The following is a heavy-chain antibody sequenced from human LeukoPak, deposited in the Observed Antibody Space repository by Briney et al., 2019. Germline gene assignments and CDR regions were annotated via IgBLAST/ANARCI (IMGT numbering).Heavy chain of an antibody. J-gene: IGHJ4*02. V-gene: IGHV3-30*19. D-gene: IGHD3-22*01. CDR3: ARDSDDSSGYYGAHFDY. Sequence: PGGSLRLSCAASGFTFSSYGMHWVRQAPGKGLEWVAVISYDGSNKYYADSVKGRFTISRDNSKNTLYLQMNSLRAEDTAVYYCARDSDDSSGYYGAHFDYWGQGTLVTVSS. CDR2: ISYDGSNK. CDR1: GFTFSSYG.